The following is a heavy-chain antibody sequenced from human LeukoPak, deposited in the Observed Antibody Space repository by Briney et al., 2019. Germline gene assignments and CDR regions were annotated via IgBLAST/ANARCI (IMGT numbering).Heavy chain of an antibody. V-gene: IGHV3-21*01. CDR3: ARPRTSGATYFDY. J-gene: IGHJ4*02. Sequence: GGSLRLSCAASGFTFSSYSMNWVRQAPGKGLEWVSSISSSSYIYYADSVKGRFTISRDNAKNSLYLQMNSLRAEDTAVYYCARPRTSGATYFDYWGQGTLVTVSS. CDR2: ISSSSYI. CDR1: GFTFSSYS. D-gene: IGHD3-10*01.